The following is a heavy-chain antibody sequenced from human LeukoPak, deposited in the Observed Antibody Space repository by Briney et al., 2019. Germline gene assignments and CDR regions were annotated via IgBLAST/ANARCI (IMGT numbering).Heavy chain of an antibody. CDR3: ARSPLGLNDCGDYDYYYYGMDV. CDR1: GYSFTSYW. Sequence: GESLKISCQGSGYSFTSYWIGWVRQMPGKGLEWMGIIYPGDSDTRYSPSFQGQVTISADKSISTAYLQWSSLKASDTAMYYCARSPLGLNDCGDYDYYYYGMDVWGQGTTVTVSS. CDR2: IYPGDSDT. V-gene: IGHV5-51*01. J-gene: IGHJ6*02. D-gene: IGHD4-17*01.